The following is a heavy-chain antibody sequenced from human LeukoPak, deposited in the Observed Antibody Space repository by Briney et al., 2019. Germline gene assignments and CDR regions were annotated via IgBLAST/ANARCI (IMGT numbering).Heavy chain of an antibody. Sequence: GGSLRLSCAASGFTFSNSWMHWFRQAPGKGLVWVSHINSDGSSTTYADSVKGRFTISRDNAKNTLYLQMNSLRAEDTAVYYCVRDRSGSSSVYWGQGTLVTVSS. V-gene: IGHV3-74*01. CDR2: INSDGSST. D-gene: IGHD6-6*01. CDR3: VRDRSGSSSVY. J-gene: IGHJ4*02. CDR1: GFTFSNSW.